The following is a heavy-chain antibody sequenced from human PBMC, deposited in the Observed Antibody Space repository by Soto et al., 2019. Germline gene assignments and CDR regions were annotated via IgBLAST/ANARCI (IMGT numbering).Heavy chain of an antibody. CDR2: INPNSGGT. J-gene: IGHJ6*02. Sequence: QVQLVQSGAEVKKPGASVKVSCKASGYTFTGYYMHWVRQAPGQGLEWMGWINPNSGGTNYAQKFQGRVTMTRDTSISTAYMELSRLRSHDTAVYYCAREQILVGATHYGMDVWGQGTTVTVSS. CDR1: GYTFTGYY. D-gene: IGHD1-26*01. V-gene: IGHV1-2*02. CDR3: AREQILVGATHYGMDV.